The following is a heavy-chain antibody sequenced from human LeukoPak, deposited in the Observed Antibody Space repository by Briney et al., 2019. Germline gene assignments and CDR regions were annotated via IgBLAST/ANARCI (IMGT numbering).Heavy chain of an antibody. J-gene: IGHJ4*02. D-gene: IGHD2-8*02. V-gene: IGHV3-7*01. CDR3: ARDGGHSTDLDY. CDR2: IKQDGSER. CDR1: GFTFTRHW. Sequence: GGSLRLSCATSGFTFTRHWMSWVRQAPGKGPEWVANIKQDGSERYYVHSVKGRFTISRDNAKNSLYLQMNSLRAEDTAVYYCARDGGHSTDLDYWGQGILVTVSS.